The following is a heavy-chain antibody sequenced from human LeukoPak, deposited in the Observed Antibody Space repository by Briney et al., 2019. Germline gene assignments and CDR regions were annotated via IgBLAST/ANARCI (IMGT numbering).Heavy chain of an antibody. V-gene: IGHV1-69*05. CDR3: ARAGDVSSGSYYISLDY. CDR1: GGTFSSYA. D-gene: IGHD3-10*02. J-gene: IGHJ4*02. CDR2: IIPIFGTA. Sequence: SVKVSCKASGGTFSSYAISWVRQAPGQGLEWMGGIIPIFGTANYAQKFQGRVTITTDESTSTACMELSSLRSEDTAVYYCARAGDVSSGSYYISLDYWGQGTLVTVSS.